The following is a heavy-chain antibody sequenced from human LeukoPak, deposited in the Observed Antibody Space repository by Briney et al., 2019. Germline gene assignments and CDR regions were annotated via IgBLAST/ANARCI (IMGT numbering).Heavy chain of an antibody. CDR3: ARAGKYRFDY. J-gene: IGHJ4*02. CDR1: GGSFSGYY. Sequence: SETLSLTCAVYGGSFSGYYWSWIRQPPGKGLEWIGEINHSGSTDYNPSLKSRVTISVDTSKNQFSLKLSSVTAADTAVYYCARAGKYRFDYWGQGTLVTVSS. CDR2: INHSGST. D-gene: IGHD2-2*02. V-gene: IGHV4-34*01.